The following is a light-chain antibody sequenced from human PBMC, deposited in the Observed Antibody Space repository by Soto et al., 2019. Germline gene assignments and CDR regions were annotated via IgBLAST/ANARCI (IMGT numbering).Light chain of an antibody. CDR1: QSISNN. Sequence: EIVMTQSPATLSVSPGERATLSCRASQSISNNLAWYQQKPGQAPRPLIYGASTRATGIPARFSGSGSGTEFTLTISSLQSEDFAVYSCQHYNDLPLTFGGGTKVEIK. J-gene: IGKJ4*01. V-gene: IGKV3-15*01. CDR2: GAS. CDR3: QHYNDLPLT.